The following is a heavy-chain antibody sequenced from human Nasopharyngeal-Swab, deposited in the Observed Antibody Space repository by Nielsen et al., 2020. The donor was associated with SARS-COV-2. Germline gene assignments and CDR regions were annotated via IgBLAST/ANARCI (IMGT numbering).Heavy chain of an antibody. Sequence: GESLKISCEVSGFSVSYNYMSWVRQAPGKGLEWVAVIYSRGETHYTDSVRGRFTISRDNSKNMVNLQLNSLRAEDTAVYYCARAGWGYSSSWYIYYYYGMDVWGQGTTVTVSS. CDR2: IYSRGET. J-gene: IGHJ6*02. CDR3: ARAGWGYSSSWYIYYYYGMDV. D-gene: IGHD6-13*01. CDR1: GFSVSYNY. V-gene: IGHV3-66*01.